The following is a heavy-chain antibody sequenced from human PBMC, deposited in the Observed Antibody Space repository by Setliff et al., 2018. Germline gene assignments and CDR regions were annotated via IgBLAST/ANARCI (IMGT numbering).Heavy chain of an antibody. D-gene: IGHD2-15*01. Sequence: PSETLSLTCTVSGGSISSSHWWSWVRQPPGKGLEWIGEMYHSGSTYYNPSLKSRVTISVDTSTNQFSLKLSSVTAADTAVYYCARKKTVYWYYGMDVWGQGTTVTVSS. CDR2: MYHSGST. CDR3: ARKKTVYWYYGMDV. CDR1: GGSISSSHW. J-gene: IGHJ6*02. V-gene: IGHV4-4*02.